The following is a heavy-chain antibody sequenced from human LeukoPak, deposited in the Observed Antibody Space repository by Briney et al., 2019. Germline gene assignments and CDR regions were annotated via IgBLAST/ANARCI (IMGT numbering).Heavy chain of an antibody. V-gene: IGHV3-64*01. Sequence: GGSLRLSCAASGFTFSSYVMVWVRQAPGKGLEYVSDIGSNGGSTYYANSVRGRFTISRDNSKNTLYLQMSSLRAEDMAVYYCTKGLWAGVSAARDWGQGALVTVSS. CDR2: IGSNGGST. CDR3: TKGLWAGVSAARD. J-gene: IGHJ4*02. CDR1: GFTFSSYV. D-gene: IGHD2-8*01.